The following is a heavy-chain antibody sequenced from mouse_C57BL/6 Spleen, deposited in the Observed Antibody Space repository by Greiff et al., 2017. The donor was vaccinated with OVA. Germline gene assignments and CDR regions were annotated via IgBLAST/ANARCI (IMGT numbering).Heavy chain of an antibody. Sequence: VKLMESGPELVKPGASVKISCKASGYAFSSSWMNWVKQRPGKGLEWIGRIYPGDGDTNYNGKFKGKATLTADKSSSTAYMQLSSLTSEDSAVYFCARGGRGYYFDYWGQGTTLTVSS. D-gene: IGHD3-3*01. J-gene: IGHJ2*01. CDR2: IYPGDGDT. CDR3: ARGGRGYYFDY. V-gene: IGHV1-82*01. CDR1: GYAFSSSW.